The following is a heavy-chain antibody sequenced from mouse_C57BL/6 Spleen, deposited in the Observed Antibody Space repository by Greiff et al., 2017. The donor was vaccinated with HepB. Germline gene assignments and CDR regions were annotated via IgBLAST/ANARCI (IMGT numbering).Heavy chain of an antibody. Sequence: QVQLQQSGAELVKPGASVKMSCKASGYTFTSYWITWVKQRPGQGLEWIGDIYSGSGSTNYNEKFKSKATLTVDTSSSTAYMQLSSLTSEDSSVYDCERLKRDYDEIAYWGQGTLVTVSA. J-gene: IGHJ3*01. V-gene: IGHV1-55*01. D-gene: IGHD2-4*01. CDR1: GYTFTSYW. CDR3: ERLKRDYDEIAY. CDR2: IYSGSGST.